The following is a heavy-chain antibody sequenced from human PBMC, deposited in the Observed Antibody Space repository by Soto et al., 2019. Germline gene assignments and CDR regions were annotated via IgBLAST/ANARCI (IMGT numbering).Heavy chain of an antibody. J-gene: IGHJ6*02. CDR3: ARLGAVTTSHYYYYYGMDV. CDR2: IDPSDSYT. CDR1: GYSFTSYW. D-gene: IGHD4-17*01. V-gene: IGHV5-10-1*01. Sequence: HGESLKISCKGSGYSFTSYWISWVRQMPGKGLEWMGRIDPSDSYTNYSPSFQGHVTISADKSISTAYLQWSSLKASDTAMYYCARLGAVTTSHYYYYYGMDVWGQGTTVTVSS.